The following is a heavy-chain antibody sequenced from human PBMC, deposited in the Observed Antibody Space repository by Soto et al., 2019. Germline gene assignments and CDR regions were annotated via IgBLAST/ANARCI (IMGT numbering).Heavy chain of an antibody. D-gene: IGHD6-13*01. CDR2: TYYRSKWYS. Sequence: PLQTLSLTCAISGDSVSCDSVAWNWIRQSPSRGLEWLGRTYYRSKWYSEYAVSVKSRISIDADTSKNEFSLQLTSMSPEDTAVYFCAREYGRGYYYWGQGTPVTVSS. J-gene: IGHJ4*02. V-gene: IGHV6-1*01. CDR1: GDSVSCDSVA. CDR3: AREYGRGYYY.